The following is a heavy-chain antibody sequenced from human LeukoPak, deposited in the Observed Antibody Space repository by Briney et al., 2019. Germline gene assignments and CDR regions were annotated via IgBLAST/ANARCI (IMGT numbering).Heavy chain of an antibody. CDR3: AREPRGYSSGWFFDS. V-gene: IGHV4-59*01. D-gene: IGHD6-19*01. Sequence: SETLSLTCSVTGGSISNYHWSWIRQPPGKGLEWIGYIYYTGSTNYNPSLKSRVTMSVDMSKNQFSLKLNSGTAADTAVYYCAREPRGYSSGWFFDSWGQGTLVTVSS. J-gene: IGHJ4*02. CDR1: GGSISNYH. CDR2: IYYTGST.